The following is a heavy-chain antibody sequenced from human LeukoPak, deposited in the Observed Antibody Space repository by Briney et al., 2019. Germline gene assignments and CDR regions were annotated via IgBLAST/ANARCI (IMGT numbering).Heavy chain of an antibody. Sequence: PGGSLRLSCAASGFTFSSYSMNWVRQAPGKGLEWGSSISNSSSYIYYADSVKSRFTISRDNAKNSLYLQMNSLRAEDTAVYYCARFGGNSEGYYFDYWGQGTLVSVSS. V-gene: IGHV3-21*01. CDR1: GFTFSSYS. CDR3: ARFGGNSEGYYFDY. D-gene: IGHD4-23*01. CDR2: ISNSSSYI. J-gene: IGHJ4*02.